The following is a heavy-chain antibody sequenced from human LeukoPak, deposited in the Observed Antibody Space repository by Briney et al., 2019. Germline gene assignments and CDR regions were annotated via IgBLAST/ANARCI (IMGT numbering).Heavy chain of an antibody. Sequence: GESLKISCKGSGYSFTSYWIGWVRQMPGKGLEWMGIIYPGDSDTRYSPSFQGQVTISADKSISTAYLQWSSLKASDTAMYYCATSRIAAAGTAEYFQHWGQGTLVTVSS. CDR2: IYPGDSDT. V-gene: IGHV5-51*01. D-gene: IGHD6-13*01. CDR1: GYSFTSYW. CDR3: ATSRIAAAGTAEYFQH. J-gene: IGHJ1*01.